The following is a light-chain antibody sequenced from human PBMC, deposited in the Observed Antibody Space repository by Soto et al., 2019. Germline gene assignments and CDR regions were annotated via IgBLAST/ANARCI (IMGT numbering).Light chain of an antibody. J-gene: IGKJ4*01. V-gene: IGKV3-11*01. CDR3: QQRSNWPPLIT. CDR2: DAS. Sequence: EIVSTQSPATLSLSPGERATLSCRASQSVTTFLAWYQQKPGQAPRLLIYDASNRAAGIPARFSGSGSGTDFTHTISSLEPEDFAVYYCQQRSNWPPLITFGGGTKVDIK. CDR1: QSVTTF.